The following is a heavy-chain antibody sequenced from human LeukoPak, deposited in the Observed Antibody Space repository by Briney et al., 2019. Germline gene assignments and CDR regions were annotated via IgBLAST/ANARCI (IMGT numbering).Heavy chain of an antibody. CDR3: ARGSYFYGSGSFMGSDY. V-gene: IGHV1-3*01. CDR2: INASNGNT. D-gene: IGHD3-10*01. CDR1: GYTFTNYA. Sequence: ASVKVPCKASGYTFTNYAVHWVRQAPGQRLEWMGWINASNGNTEYSQNFQDRVTITRDTSATTAYMELSSLRSEDTAVYYCARGSYFYGSGSFMGSDYWGQGTLVTVPS. J-gene: IGHJ4*02.